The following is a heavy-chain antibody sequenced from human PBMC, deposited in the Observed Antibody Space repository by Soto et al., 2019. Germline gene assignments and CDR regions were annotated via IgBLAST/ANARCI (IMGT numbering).Heavy chain of an antibody. J-gene: IGHJ3*02. Sequence: EVQLVQSGAEVKKPGESLKISCKGSGYSFTSYWIGWVRQMPGKGLEWMGIIYPGDSDTRYSPSFQGQVTISADKSISTAYLQWSSLKASDTAMYYCARHGRRPLFVRLIPPGRGAFDIWGQGTMVTVSS. CDR2: IYPGDSDT. D-gene: IGHD2-21*01. CDR3: ARHGRRPLFVRLIPPGRGAFDI. V-gene: IGHV5-51*01. CDR1: GYSFTSYW.